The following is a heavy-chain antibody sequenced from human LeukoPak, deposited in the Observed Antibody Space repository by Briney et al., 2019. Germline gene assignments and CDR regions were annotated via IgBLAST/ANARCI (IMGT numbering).Heavy chain of an antibody. D-gene: IGHD3-16*01. CDR3: AREKGEYFDY. J-gene: IGHJ4*02. CDR1: GFTFSSYS. V-gene: IGHV3-48*04. CDR2: ISSSGSTI. Sequence: GGSLRLSCAASGFTFSSYSMNWVRQAPGKGLEWVSYISSSGSTIYYADSVKGRFTISRDNAKNSLYLQMNSLRAEDTAVYYCAREKGEYFDYWGQGTLVTVSS.